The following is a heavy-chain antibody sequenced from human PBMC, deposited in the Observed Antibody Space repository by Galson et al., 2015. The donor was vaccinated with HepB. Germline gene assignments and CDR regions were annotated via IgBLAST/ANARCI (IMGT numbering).Heavy chain of an antibody. Sequence: ETLSLTCTVSGYSISSGYYWGWIRQPPGKGLEWIGSIYHSGSTYYNPSLKSRVTISVDTSKNQFSLKLSSVIAADTAVYYCAREGDHYYDSSGYGAFDIWGQGTMVTVSS. CDR2: IYHSGST. J-gene: IGHJ3*02. D-gene: IGHD3-22*01. CDR1: GYSISSGYY. V-gene: IGHV4-38-2*02. CDR3: AREGDHYYDSSGYGAFDI.